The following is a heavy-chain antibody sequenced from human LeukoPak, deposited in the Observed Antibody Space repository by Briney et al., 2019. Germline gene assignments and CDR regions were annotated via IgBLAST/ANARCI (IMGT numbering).Heavy chain of an antibody. CDR3: ARDWYYYDSSGYPWDY. V-gene: IGHV3-30-3*01. D-gene: IGHD3-22*01. CDR2: ISYDGSNK. Sequence: PGGSLRISCAASGFTFSSYAMHWVRQAPGKGLEWVAVISYDGSNKYYADSVKGRFTISRDNSKNTLYLQMNSLRAEDTAVYYCARDWYYYDSSGYPWDYWGQGTLVTVSP. CDR1: GFTFSSYA. J-gene: IGHJ4*02.